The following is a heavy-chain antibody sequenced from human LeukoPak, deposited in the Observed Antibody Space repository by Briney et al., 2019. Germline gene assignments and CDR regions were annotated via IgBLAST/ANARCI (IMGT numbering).Heavy chain of an antibody. V-gene: IGHV4-59*01. CDR2: IYYSGST. D-gene: IGHD5-24*01. CDR3: ARDREEVSAFDI. Sequence: PSETLSLTCTVSGGSISSYYWSWIRQPPGKGLEWIGYIYYSGSTNYSPSLKSRVTISVDTSKNQFSLKLSSVTAADTAVYYCARDREEVSAFDIWGQGTMVTVSS. J-gene: IGHJ3*02. CDR1: GGSISSYY.